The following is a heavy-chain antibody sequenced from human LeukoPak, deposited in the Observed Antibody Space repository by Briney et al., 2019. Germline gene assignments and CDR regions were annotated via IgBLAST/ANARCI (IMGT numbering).Heavy chain of an antibody. CDR1: AYTFKDYN. CDR2: IDPEDGQV. Sequence: ASVTISSTASAYTFKDYNMHWVHHAPGKGIEWMGRIDPEDGQVIYGETFRGRVTISADTSEDTIHMELTSLTSDDTAMYFCARVTGLLQLDYWGQGTLVTVSS. CDR3: ARVTGLLQLDY. V-gene: IGHV1-69-2*01. J-gene: IGHJ4*02. D-gene: IGHD1-26*01.